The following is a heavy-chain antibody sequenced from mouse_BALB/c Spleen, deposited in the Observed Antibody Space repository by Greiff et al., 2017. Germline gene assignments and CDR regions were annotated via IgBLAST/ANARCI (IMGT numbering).Heavy chain of an antibody. CDR1: GFTFSSYG. J-gene: IGHJ4*01. CDR2: INSNGGST. Sequence: EVKLVESGGGLVQPGGSLKLSCAASGFTFSSYGMSWVRQTPDKRLELVATINSNGGSTYYPDSVKGRFTISRDNAKNTLYLQMSSLKSEDTAMYYCARDQDGYYGAMDYWGQGTSVTVSS. V-gene: IGHV5-6-3*01. D-gene: IGHD2-3*01. CDR3: ARDQDGYYGAMDY.